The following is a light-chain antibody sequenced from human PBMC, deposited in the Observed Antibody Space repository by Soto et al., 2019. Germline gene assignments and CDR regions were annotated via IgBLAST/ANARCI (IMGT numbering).Light chain of an antibody. CDR3: CLYVGAKTYV. CDR1: SGYVGTYSL. V-gene: IGLV2-23*01. CDR2: EGH. Sequence: QSVLAQPASVSGSPGQSITISCTGASGYVGTYSLVSWYQQHPGKAPKVVIYEGHKRPYGVPDRFSGSTSVNTASLTISGLQTDDEAVYHRCLYVGAKTYVFGTGPMGPVL. J-gene: IGLJ1*01.